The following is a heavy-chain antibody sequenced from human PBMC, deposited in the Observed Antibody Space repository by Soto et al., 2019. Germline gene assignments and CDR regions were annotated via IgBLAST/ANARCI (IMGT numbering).Heavy chain of an antibody. J-gene: IGHJ4*02. V-gene: IGHV3-64D*08. D-gene: IGHD3-16*02. Sequence: GGSLRLSCSASGFTFSSYAMHWVRQAPGKGLEYVSAISSNGGSTYYADSVKGRFTISRDNSKNTLYLQMSSLRAEDTAVYYCVKDWGGGDYVWGSYPNYYFDYWGQGTLVTVSS. CDR1: GFTFSSYA. CDR3: VKDWGGGDYVWGSYPNYYFDY. CDR2: ISSNGGST.